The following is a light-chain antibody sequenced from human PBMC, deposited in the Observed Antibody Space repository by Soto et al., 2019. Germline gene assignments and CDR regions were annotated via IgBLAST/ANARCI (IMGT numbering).Light chain of an antibody. J-gene: IGKJ1*01. CDR2: GAS. CDR3: QHYVTSLTT. Sequence: EIVLTQSPGTLSLSPGERATLSCGARQSVTSNYLAWYQQKPGQAPRLLIFGASIRVTGIPDRFIGSGSGTDFTLTISRLEPEDFAVYYCQHYVTSLTTFGQGTKVDIK. V-gene: IGKV3-20*01. CDR1: QSVTSNY.